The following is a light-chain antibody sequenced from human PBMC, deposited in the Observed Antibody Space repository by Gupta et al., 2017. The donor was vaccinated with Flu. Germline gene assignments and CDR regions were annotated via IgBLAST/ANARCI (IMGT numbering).Light chain of an antibody. V-gene: IGKV2-30*01. Sequence: YSEGITQLHWMQQRPGQSPRRLIHHVSYRDFGVPDRCSGSGSGTSFTLNISRVLAADVGFYFCIQSSHGPWAFGQGTKVEIK. CDR2: HVS. CDR3: IQSSHGPWA. CDR1: YSEGITQ. J-gene: IGKJ1*01.